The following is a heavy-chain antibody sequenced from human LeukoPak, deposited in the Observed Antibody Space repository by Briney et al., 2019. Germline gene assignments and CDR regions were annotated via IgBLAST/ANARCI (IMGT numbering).Heavy chain of an antibody. CDR3: ARALYYYGSATTW. V-gene: IGHV4-59*12. J-gene: IGHJ4*02. D-gene: IGHD3-10*01. Sequence: SETLSLTCTVSGGSISSYYWSWIRQPPGKGLEWIGYIYYSGSTNYNPSLKSRVTISVDTSKNQFSLKLSSVTAADTAVYYCARALYYYGSATTWWGQGTLVTVSS. CDR2: IYYSGST. CDR1: GGSISSYY.